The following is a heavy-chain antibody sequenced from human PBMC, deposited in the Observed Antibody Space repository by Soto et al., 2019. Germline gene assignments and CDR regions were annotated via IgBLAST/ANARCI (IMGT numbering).Heavy chain of an antibody. D-gene: IGHD5-18*01. Sequence: LSLTCTVSGGSVTSDEDYWTWIRQSPGKGLEWIGYISNSGSTGYNPSLKTRLSMSVDRSKNQFTLRLTSVTAADTAVYFCATESGSTYGYFDHWGQGTQVTVSS. CDR3: ATESGSTYGYFDH. V-gene: IGHV4-30-4*01. J-gene: IGHJ4*02. CDR2: ISNSGST. CDR1: GGSVTSDEDY.